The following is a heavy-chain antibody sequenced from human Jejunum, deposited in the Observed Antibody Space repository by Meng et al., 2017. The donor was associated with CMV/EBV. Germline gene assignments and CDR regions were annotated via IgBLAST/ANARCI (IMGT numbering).Heavy chain of an antibody. Sequence: SSGYYWGWIRQPPGKGLEWIGSVYHTGSPYYNPSLKSRITISVDTSKDQFSLNLSSVTAADTAVYYCARWGTYYYDSSGSYFFDFWGQETVVTVSS. V-gene: IGHV4-38-2*01. CDR1: SSGYY. CDR3: ARWGTYYYDSSGSYFFDF. J-gene: IGHJ4*03. D-gene: IGHD3-22*01. CDR2: VYHTGSP.